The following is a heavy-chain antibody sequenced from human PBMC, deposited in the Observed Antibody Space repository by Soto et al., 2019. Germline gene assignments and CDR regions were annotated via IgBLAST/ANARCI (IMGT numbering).Heavy chain of an antibody. CDR3: ARSLLQGDF. CDR2: INPNSGST. CDR1: GYTFIHYY. J-gene: IGHJ4*02. Sequence: QVQLVHSGAEVKKPGASVKVSCKASGYTFIHYYIHWVRQAPRQGLEWMAIINPNSGSTNYAQKLRGRVTVTSDTSTTTVSMELNILGSDDTAVYFCARSLLQGDFWGQGTLVTVSS. V-gene: IGHV1-46*01. D-gene: IGHD2-21*01.